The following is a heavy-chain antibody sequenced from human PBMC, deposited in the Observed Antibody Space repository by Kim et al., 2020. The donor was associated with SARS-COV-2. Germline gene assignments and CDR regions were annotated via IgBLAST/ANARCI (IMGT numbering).Heavy chain of an antibody. D-gene: IGHD2-15*01. J-gene: IGHJ5*02. Sequence: SETLSLTCAVYGGSFSGYYWSWIRQPPGKGLEWIGEINHSGSTNYNPSLKRRVTISLDTSQNQFSLKLSSVTAADTAVYYCARGRGYCSGGSCYNWFDPWGQRTLVAVCS. CDR3: ARGRGYCSGGSCYNWFDP. CDR1: GGSFSGYY. CDR2: INHSGST. V-gene: IGHV4-34*01.